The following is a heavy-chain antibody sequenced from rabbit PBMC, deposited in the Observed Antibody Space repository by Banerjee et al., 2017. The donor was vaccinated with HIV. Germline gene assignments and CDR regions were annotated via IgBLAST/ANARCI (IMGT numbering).Heavy chain of an antibody. V-gene: IGHV1S45*01. CDR1: GFDFSSYG. CDR2: MNTGDGNT. CDR3: AREQYAGYAGYGL. D-gene: IGHD7-1*01. J-gene: IGHJ3*01. Sequence: QEQLVESGGGLVQPEGSLTLTCTASGFDFSSYGVSWVRQAPGKGLEWIACMNTGDGNTLYATWAKGRFTISKTSSTTVTLQMTSLTAADTATYFCAREQYAGYAGYGLWGPGTLVTVS.